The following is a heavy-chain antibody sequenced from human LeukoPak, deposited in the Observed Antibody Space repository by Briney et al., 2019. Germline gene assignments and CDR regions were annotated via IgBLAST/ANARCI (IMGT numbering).Heavy chain of an antibody. V-gene: IGHV3-30*18. J-gene: IGHJ4*02. D-gene: IGHD2-2*01. CDR3: AKDLSRVGYEHYFDY. CDR2: ISNDGSNK. CDR1: GFTFSSYG. Sequence: GGSLRLSCAASGFTFSSYGMHWVRQAPGKGLEWVAFISNDGSNKYYGDSVKGRFTISRDNSKNTLYLQMNSLRAQDTAVYSCAKDLSRVGYEHYFDYWGQGTLVTVSS.